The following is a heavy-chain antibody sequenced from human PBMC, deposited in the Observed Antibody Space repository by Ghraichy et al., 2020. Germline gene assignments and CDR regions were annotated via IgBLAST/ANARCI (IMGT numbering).Heavy chain of an antibody. J-gene: IGHJ4*02. CDR3: ARRKFYSYGLDY. CDR1: GGSFSGYY. CDR2: INHSGST. D-gene: IGHD5-18*01. Sequence: SETLSLTCAVYGGSFSGYYWSWIRQPPGKGLEWIGEINHSGSTNYNPSLKSRVTISVDTSKNQFSLKLSSVTAADTAVYYCARRKFYSYGLDYWGQGTLVTVSS. V-gene: IGHV4-34*01.